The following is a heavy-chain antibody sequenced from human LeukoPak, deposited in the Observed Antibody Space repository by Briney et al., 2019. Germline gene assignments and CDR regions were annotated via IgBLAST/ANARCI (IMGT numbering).Heavy chain of an antibody. J-gene: IGHJ6*04. CDR1: GFTFSSYS. Sequence: GGSLRLSCAASGFTFSSYSMNWARQAPGKGLEWVSYISYSSSTIYYADSVKGRFTISRDNAKNSLYLQMNSLRAEDTAVYYCAELGITMIGGVWGKGTTVTISS. V-gene: IGHV3-48*04. CDR3: AELGITMIGGV. D-gene: IGHD3-10*02. CDR2: ISYSSSTI.